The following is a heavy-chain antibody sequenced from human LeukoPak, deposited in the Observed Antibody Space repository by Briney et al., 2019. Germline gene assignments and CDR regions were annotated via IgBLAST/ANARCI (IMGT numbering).Heavy chain of an antibody. D-gene: IGHD3-3*01. J-gene: IGHJ4*02. CDR2: IFYSGST. Sequence: SETLSLTRTVSLGSISTYYWSWIRQPPGKGLEWIGYIFYSGSTNYNPTLKSRVTISVDTSKNQFSLNLSSVTAADTAVYYCARMGYWSGYYLFDYWGQGTLVTVSS. CDR3: ARMGYWSGYYLFDY. CDR1: LGSISTYY. V-gene: IGHV4-59*01.